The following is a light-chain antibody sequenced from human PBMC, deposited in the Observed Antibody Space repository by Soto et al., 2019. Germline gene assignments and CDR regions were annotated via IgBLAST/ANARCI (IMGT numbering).Light chain of an antibody. CDR3: QQYGSSPPSST. J-gene: IGKJ5*01. CDR2: GAS. V-gene: IGKV3-20*01. Sequence: EIVMTQSPATLSVSPGERATLSCRASQSVSSNLAWYQQKPGQAPRLLIYGASNRATAIPDRFSGRGSGTDFTRTISRLEPEDFAVYYCQQYGSSPPSSTFGQGTRLEI. CDR1: QSVSSN.